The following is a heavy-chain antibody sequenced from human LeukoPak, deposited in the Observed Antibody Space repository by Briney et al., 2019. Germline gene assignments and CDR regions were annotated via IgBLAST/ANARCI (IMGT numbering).Heavy chain of an antibody. V-gene: IGHV1-2*02. CDR1: GYTFTGYY. D-gene: IGHD6-6*01. CDR3: ARGAASNSSPVDY. Sequence: ASVTVSCTASGYTFTGYYMHWVRQAPGQGLEWMGWINPNSGGTNYAQKFQGRVTMTRDTSISTAYMELSRLRSDDTAVYYCARGAASNSSPVDYWGQGTLVTVSS. CDR2: INPNSGGT. J-gene: IGHJ4*02.